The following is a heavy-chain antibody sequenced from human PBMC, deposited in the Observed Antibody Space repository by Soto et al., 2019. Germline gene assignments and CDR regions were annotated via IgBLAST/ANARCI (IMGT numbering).Heavy chain of an antibody. Sequence: ASVKVSCKASGYTFTSYAMHWVRQAPGQRLEWMGWINAENGETKYSQKFQGRVTITGDTSTDTAYMELSSLRSEDTAVYYCASQTAGVWSWFDPWGQGTLVTVSS. V-gene: IGHV1-3*01. CDR3: ASQTAGVWSWFDP. CDR1: GYTFTSYA. J-gene: IGHJ5*02. D-gene: IGHD2-21*01. CDR2: INAENGET.